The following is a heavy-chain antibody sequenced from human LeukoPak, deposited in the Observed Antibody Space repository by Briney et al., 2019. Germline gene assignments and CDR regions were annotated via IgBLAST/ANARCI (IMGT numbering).Heavy chain of an antibody. J-gene: IGHJ2*01. CDR2: INPNSGGT. D-gene: IGHD1-14*01. V-gene: IGHV1-2*02. CDR3: VRPLTTSDWYFDL. CDR1: GYTFTGYY. Sequence: ASVKVSCKASGYTFTGYYIHWVRQAPGQGLEWMGWINPNSGGTNYAQKFQDRVTMTRDTSISTAYMELSRLKSDDTAVYYCVRPLTTSDWYFDLWGRGTLVTVSS.